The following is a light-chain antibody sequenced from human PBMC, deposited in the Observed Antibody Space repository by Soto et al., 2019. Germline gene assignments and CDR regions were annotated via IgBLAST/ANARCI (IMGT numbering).Light chain of an antibody. V-gene: IGKV3-20*01. CDR3: QRYGSSIT. CDR2: GAS. CDR1: QSVSSSY. Sequence: EIVLTQSPGTLSFSSGERATLSCTASQSVSSSYLAWYQQRPGHAPRLLIYGASIRATGIPDRFSGSGSGTDFTLAISRLEPEDFAVYYCQRYGSSITFGQGTRLE. J-gene: IGKJ5*01.